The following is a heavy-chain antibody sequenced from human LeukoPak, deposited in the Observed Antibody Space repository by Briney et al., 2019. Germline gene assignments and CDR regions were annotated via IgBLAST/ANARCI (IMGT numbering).Heavy chain of an antibody. CDR2: ISSSSSYV. CDR1: GFTFSSYG. Sequence: PGGSLRLSCAASGFTFSSYGMSWVRQAPGKGLEWVSSISSSSSYVYYADSVKGRFTISRDNAKNSLYLQMNSLRAEDTAVYYCAKLPFQSTVTTNWRGDEEDYYMDVWGKGTTVTVSS. CDR3: AKLPFQSTVTTNWRGDEEDYYMDV. D-gene: IGHD4-11*01. J-gene: IGHJ6*03. V-gene: IGHV3-21*04.